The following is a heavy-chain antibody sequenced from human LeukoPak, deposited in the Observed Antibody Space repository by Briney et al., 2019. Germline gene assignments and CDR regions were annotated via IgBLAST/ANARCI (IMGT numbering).Heavy chain of an antibody. CDR1: GGSVSSDGYY. J-gene: IGHJ3*01. D-gene: IGHD3-10*01. CDR3: ASPMTFMVRGIYGIDGFDV. V-gene: IGHV4-30-2*01. CDR2: IKHTGGT. Sequence: PSETLSLTCTVSGGSVSSDGYYWSWIRQPPGKGPEWIGHIKHTGGTHYNSSLKSRVTISADRSKNQFSLKLSSVTAADTAVYYCASPMTFMVRGIYGIDGFDVWGQGTMVTVSS.